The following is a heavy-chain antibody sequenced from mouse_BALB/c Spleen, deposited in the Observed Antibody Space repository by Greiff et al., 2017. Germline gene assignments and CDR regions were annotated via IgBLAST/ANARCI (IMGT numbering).Heavy chain of an antibody. D-gene: IGHD3-2*01. CDR2: IWGDGST. Sequence: QVQLQQSGPGLVQPSQSLSITCTVSGFSLTSYGVNWVRQPPGKGLEWLGMIWGDGSTDYNSALKSRLSISKDNSKSQVFLKMNSLQTDDTARYYCAREDSSGYVDYYAMDYWGQGTSVTVSS. J-gene: IGHJ4*01. CDR3: AREDSSGYVDYYAMDY. CDR1: GFSLTSYG. V-gene: IGHV2-6-7*01.